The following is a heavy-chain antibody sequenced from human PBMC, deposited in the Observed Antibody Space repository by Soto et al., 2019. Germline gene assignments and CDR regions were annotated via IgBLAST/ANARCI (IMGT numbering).Heavy chain of an antibody. CDR3: ARERVVVPATIFYYYALDV. CDR2: VKQDGSER. Sequence: GGSLRLSCAASGFSFSDYWMSWVRQAPGKGLEWVANVKQDGSERYYVDSVKGRFTISRDNAKNSLYLQMNSLRAEDTAVYYCARERVVVPATIFYYYALDVWGQGTTVTVSS. CDR1: GFSFSDYW. V-gene: IGHV3-7*05. J-gene: IGHJ6*02. D-gene: IGHD2-15*01.